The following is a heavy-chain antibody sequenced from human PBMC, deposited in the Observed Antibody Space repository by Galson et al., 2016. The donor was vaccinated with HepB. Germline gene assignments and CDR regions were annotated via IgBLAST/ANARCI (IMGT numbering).Heavy chain of an antibody. CDR2: TFYRSKWYS. CDR3: ARDGVSYGYSYGVDV. Sequence: CAISGDSVSTTSGAWHWIRQSPSRGLEWLGRTFYRSKWYSEYAVSVKSRIIVNPDTSKNQLSLHLTSLTPEDSAVYYCARDGVSYGYSYGVDVWGQGTTVTVSS. CDR1: GDSVSTTSGA. J-gene: IGHJ6*02. D-gene: IGHD3-22*01. V-gene: IGHV6-1*01.